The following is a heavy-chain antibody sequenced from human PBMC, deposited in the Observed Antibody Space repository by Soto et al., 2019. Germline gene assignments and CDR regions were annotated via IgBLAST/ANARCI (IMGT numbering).Heavy chain of an antibody. J-gene: IGHJ4*02. Sequence: LRLSCTASGFTFGDYAMSWVRQAPGKGLEWVGFIRSKAYGGTTEYAASVKGRFTISRDDSKSIAYLQMNSLKTEDTAVYYCTRALDRYGFNFDYWGQGTLVTVSS. D-gene: IGHD5-18*01. CDR1: GFTFGDYA. V-gene: IGHV3-49*04. CDR2: IRSKAYGGTT. CDR3: TRALDRYGFNFDY.